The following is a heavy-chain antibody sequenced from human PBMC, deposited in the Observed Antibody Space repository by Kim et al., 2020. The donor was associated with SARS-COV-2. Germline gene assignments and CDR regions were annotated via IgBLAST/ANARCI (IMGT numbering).Heavy chain of an antibody. CDR3: ARGFNWGFDS. D-gene: IGHD7-27*01. Sequence: SETLSLTCAVSVSSLSSITWCRWVRQPPGKGLEWIGRIYHTGSTNYNPSLKSRVTVSVDKSKNQFSLNLSSVTAADTAMYYCARGFNWGFDSWGQGALVTVSS. V-gene: IGHV4-4*02. J-gene: IGHJ4*02. CDR1: VSSLSSITW. CDR2: IYHTGST.